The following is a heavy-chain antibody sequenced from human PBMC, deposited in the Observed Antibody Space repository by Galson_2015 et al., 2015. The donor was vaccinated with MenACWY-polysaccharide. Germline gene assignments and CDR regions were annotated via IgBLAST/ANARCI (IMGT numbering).Heavy chain of an antibody. CDR1: GFTFSSYV. CDR2: ITDSGSST. Sequence: SLRVSCAVSGFTFSSYVMSWVRQAPGRGLEWVSSITDSGSSTYYVDSVKGRFTISRDNSKNTLFLQMNSLRADDTAVYYCAKGRREVDNWLDPWGQGALVTVSS. D-gene: IGHD1-26*01. CDR3: AKGRREVDNWLDP. J-gene: IGHJ5*02. V-gene: IGHV3-23*01.